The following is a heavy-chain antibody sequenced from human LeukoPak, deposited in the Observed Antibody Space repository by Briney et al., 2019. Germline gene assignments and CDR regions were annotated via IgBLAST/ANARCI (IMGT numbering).Heavy chain of an antibody. Sequence: SETLSLTCAVYGGSFSGYYWSWIRQPPGKGLEWIGEINHSGNTNYNPSLKSRVTISVDTSKNHFSLNLSSVTAADTAIYYCAARDILTGLHDYWGQEPWSPSPQ. CDR2: INHSGNT. CDR3: AARDILTGLHDY. D-gene: IGHD3-9*01. CDR1: GGSFSGYY. V-gene: IGHV4-34*01. J-gene: IGHJ4*01.